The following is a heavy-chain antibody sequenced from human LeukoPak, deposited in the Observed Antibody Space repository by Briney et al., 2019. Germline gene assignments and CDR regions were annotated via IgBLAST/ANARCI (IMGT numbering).Heavy chain of an antibody. CDR2: IYDSGST. V-gene: IGHV4-59*01. Sequence: SETLPLTCTVSGGSISSYYWSWIRQPPGKGLEWIGYIYDSGSTNYNPSLKSRVTISIDTSKNQFSLKLSSVTAADTAVYYCARTKRYPSYYFDYWGQGTLVTVSS. D-gene: IGHD2-2*02. J-gene: IGHJ4*02. CDR1: GGSISSYY. CDR3: ARTKRYPSYYFDY.